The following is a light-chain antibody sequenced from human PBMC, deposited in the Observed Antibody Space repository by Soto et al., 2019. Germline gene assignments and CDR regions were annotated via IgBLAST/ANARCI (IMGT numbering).Light chain of an antibody. V-gene: IGKV3-20*01. J-gene: IGKJ4*01. CDR1: QSVSSGY. Sequence: EIVLTQSPGTLSLSPGERATLSCRASQSVSSGYLAWYQHKPGQAPRLLIYDASSRATGIPARFSGSGSGTDFTLTISRLEPEDFAVYYCQQYGSSPAFGGGTKVEIK. CDR3: QQYGSSPA. CDR2: DAS.